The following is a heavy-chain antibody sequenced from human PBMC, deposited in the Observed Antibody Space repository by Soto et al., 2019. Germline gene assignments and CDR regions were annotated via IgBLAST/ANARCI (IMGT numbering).Heavy chain of an antibody. CDR3: ARVPLEGPSPMENWFDP. Sequence: QLQLQESGSGLVKPSQTLSLTCAVSGGSISSGGYSWSWIRQPPGKGLEWIGYIYHSGSTYYNPSLKSRVTITVDRSKNQFSLKLSSVTAPDTAVYYCARVPLEGPSPMENWFDPWGQGTLVTVSS. J-gene: IGHJ5*02. V-gene: IGHV4-30-2*01. CDR1: GGSISSGGYS. CDR2: IYHSGST. D-gene: IGHD1-1*01.